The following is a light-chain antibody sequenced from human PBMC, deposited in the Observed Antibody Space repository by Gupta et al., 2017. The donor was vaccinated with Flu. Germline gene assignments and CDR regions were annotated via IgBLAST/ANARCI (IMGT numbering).Light chain of an antibody. CDR3: RQNYT. CDR1: QRVVHHDGNSY. J-gene: IGKJ2*01. CDR2: KGS. V-gene: IGKV2-30*02. Sequence: VMTQSPLSLSVTLGQPAAISCRASQRVVHHDGNSYLSRVRQRPGQFIRRIIYKGSNRASGFRGSLSGTGSGTNNTRKLNGVEAADVGEHYGRQNYTFGQGTKVEI.